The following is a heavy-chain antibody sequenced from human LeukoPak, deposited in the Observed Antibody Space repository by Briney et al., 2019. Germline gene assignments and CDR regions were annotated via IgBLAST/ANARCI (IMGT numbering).Heavy chain of an antibody. CDR3: ARDRISSGWYYFDY. Sequence: ASVKVSCKASGGTFIGYAISWVRQAPGQGLEWMGGIIPIFGTANYAQKFQGRVTITADESTSTAYMELSSLRSEDTAVYYCARDRISSGWYYFDYWGQGTLVTVSS. D-gene: IGHD6-19*01. J-gene: IGHJ4*02. CDR1: GGTFIGYA. CDR2: IIPIFGTA. V-gene: IGHV1-69*13.